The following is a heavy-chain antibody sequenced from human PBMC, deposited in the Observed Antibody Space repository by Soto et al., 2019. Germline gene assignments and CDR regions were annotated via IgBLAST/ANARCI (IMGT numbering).Heavy chain of an antibody. CDR2: INHSGST. Sequence: SETLSLTCAVYGGSFSGYYWSWIRQPPGKGLEWIGEINHSGSTNYNPSLKSRVTISVDTSKNQFSLKLSSVTAADTAVYYCARSKPVLLWFGETPYFDYWGQGTLVTVSS. J-gene: IGHJ4*02. V-gene: IGHV4-34*01. CDR3: ARSKPVLLWFGETPYFDY. D-gene: IGHD3-10*01. CDR1: GGSFSGYY.